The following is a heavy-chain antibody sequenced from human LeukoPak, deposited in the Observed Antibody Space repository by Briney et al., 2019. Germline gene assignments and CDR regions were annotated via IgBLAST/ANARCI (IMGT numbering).Heavy chain of an antibody. CDR2: INPSGGST. Sequence: ASVKVSFMGSGYTFTSYYMHCVRQAPGQGLEWMGIINPSGGSTSYAQKFQGRVTMTRDTSTSTVYMELSSLRSEDTAVYYCATVGVYYYDSSGYNWFDPWGQGTLVTVSS. J-gene: IGHJ5*02. V-gene: IGHV1-46*01. D-gene: IGHD3-22*01. CDR1: GYTFTSYY. CDR3: ATVGVYYYDSSGYNWFDP.